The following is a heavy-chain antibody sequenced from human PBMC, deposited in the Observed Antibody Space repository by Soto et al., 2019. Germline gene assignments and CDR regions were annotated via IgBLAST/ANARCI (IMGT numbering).Heavy chain of an antibody. CDR1: GFAFSTYA. J-gene: IGHJ4*02. CDR3: AKDRLYGYQPFDS. Sequence: EVQLLESGGGLVQPGGSLRLSCAASGFAFSTYAMNWVRQAPGKGLEWVSSISGSGAGTYYADSVKGRFTISRDNSKNPLYLHMNSLGAEDAAVYYCAKDRLYGYQPFDSWGQGTLVAVSS. V-gene: IGHV3-23*01. CDR2: ISGSGAGT. D-gene: IGHD2-2*01.